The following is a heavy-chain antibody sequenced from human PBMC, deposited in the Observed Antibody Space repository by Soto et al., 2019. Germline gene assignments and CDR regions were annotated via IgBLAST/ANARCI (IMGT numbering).Heavy chain of an antibody. CDR3: ASGGVYYDSSGYYGGLRYGMDV. Sequence: PSETLSLTCAVYGGSFSGYYWSWIRQPPGKGLEWIGEINHNGSTNYNPSLKSRVTITVDTSKNQLSLKLSSVTAADTAVYYCASGGVYYDSSGYYGGLRYGMDVWGQGTTVTVSS. J-gene: IGHJ6*02. V-gene: IGHV4-34*01. D-gene: IGHD3-22*01. CDR2: INHNGST. CDR1: GGSFSGYY.